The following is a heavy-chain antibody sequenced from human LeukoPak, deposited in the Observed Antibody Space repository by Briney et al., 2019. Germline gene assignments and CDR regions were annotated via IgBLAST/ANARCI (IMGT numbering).Heavy chain of an antibody. CDR2: IYTSGST. V-gene: IGHV4-4*07. J-gene: IGHJ4*02. CDR3: ARHASRYDSSGYYYFDY. Sequence: MSSETLSLTCTVSGGSISSYYWSWIRQPAGKGLEWIGRIYTSGSTNYNPSLKSRVTMSVDTSKNQFSLELTSVTAADAAVYYCARHASRYDSSGYYYFDYWGQGTLVTVSS. CDR1: GGSISSYY. D-gene: IGHD3-22*01.